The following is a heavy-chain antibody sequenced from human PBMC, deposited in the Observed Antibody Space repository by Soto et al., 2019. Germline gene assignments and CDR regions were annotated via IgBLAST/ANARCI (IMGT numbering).Heavy chain of an antibody. CDR1: GFTFNSYS. CDR2: ISGGSSSI. V-gene: IGHV3-48*02. Sequence: PGGSLRLSCAASGFTFNSYSMNWVRQAPGRGLEWVSYISGGSSSIYYAASVKGRFTISRDNAKNSLYLQMDSLRDEDTAVYYCARPRRGNYYSSAFDAWGQGTMVTVSS. D-gene: IGHD1-26*01. CDR3: ARPRRGNYYSSAFDA. J-gene: IGHJ3*01.